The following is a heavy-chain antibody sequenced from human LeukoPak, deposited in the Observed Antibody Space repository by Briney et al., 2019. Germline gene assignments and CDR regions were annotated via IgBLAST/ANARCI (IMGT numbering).Heavy chain of an antibody. Sequence: ASVKVSCKASGYTFTSYDINWVRQATGQGLEWMGWMNPNSGNTGYAQKFQGRVTMTRNTSISTAYMELSSLRSEDTGAYYCARVPDSSSWYRPSSNWFDPWGQGTLVTVSS. D-gene: IGHD6-13*01. J-gene: IGHJ5*02. CDR2: MNPNSGNT. CDR1: GYTFTSYD. CDR3: ARVPDSSSWYRPSSNWFDP. V-gene: IGHV1-8*01.